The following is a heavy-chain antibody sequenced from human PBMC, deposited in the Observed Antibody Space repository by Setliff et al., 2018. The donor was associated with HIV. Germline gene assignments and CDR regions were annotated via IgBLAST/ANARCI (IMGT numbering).Heavy chain of an antibody. CDR3: ARRPAFNAFDI. CDR1: GGSISSYS. Sequence: PSETLSLTCTVSGGSISSYSWSWIRQPPGKGLEWIGYIYDSGITNYNPSLKSRVTISVDTSKTQFPLKLSSVTAADTAVYYCARRPAFNAFDIWGQGTMVTVSS. V-gene: IGHV4-59*08. D-gene: IGHD6-25*01. J-gene: IGHJ3*02. CDR2: IYDSGIT.